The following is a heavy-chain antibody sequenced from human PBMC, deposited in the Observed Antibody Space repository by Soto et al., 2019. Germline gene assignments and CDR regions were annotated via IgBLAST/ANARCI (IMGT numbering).Heavy chain of an antibody. CDR2: ISGSGGST. CDR3: AKGRVLVPAALDAFDI. V-gene: IGHV3-23*01. J-gene: IGHJ3*02. CDR1: GFTFSSYA. D-gene: IGHD2-2*01. Sequence: GGSLRLSCAASGFTFSSYAMSWVRQAPGKGLEWVSAISGSGGSTYYADSVKGRFTISRDNSKNTLYLQMNSLRAEDTAVYYCAKGRVLVPAALDAFDIWGQGTMVTVSS.